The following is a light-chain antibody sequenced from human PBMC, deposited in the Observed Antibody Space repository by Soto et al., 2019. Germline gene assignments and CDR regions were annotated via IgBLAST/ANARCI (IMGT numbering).Light chain of an antibody. CDR2: AAS. V-gene: IGKV1-9*01. CDR3: QQYENWPLT. J-gene: IGKJ4*01. Sequence: DIQLTQSPSFLSASVGDRVTITCRASQGISSYLAWYQQKPGKAPKLLIYAASTLQSGVPSRFSGSGSGTEFTLTISSLQPEDFATYYCQQYENWPLTFGGGTKVEIK. CDR1: QGISSY.